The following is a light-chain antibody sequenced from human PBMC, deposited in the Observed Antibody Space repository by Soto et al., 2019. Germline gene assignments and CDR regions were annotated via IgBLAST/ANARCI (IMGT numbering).Light chain of an antibody. CDR1: QNINYW. CDR3: QQYNTYLWT. V-gene: IGKV1-5*03. Sequence: DIQMTQSPSTLSASVGDRVTITCRASQNINYWLAWYQQKPGKAPKLLIYKAFNLESGVPSRFSGSGSGTEFTLTISSLQPDDFATYYCQQYNTYLWTFGQGTKVEIK. CDR2: KAF. J-gene: IGKJ1*01.